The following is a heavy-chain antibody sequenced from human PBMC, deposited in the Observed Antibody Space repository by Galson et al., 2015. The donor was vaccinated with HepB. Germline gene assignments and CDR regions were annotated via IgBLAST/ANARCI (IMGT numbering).Heavy chain of an antibody. D-gene: IGHD5-18*01. J-gene: IGHJ4*02. CDR2: INAGNGNT. CDR1: GYTFTSYA. CDR3: ARAGTAMVTSDFDY. Sequence: SVKVSCKASGYTFTSYAMHWARQAPGQRLEWMGWINAGNGNTKYSQKFQGRVTITRDTSASTAYMELSSLRSEDTAVYYCARAGTAMVTSDFDYWGQGTLVTVSS. V-gene: IGHV1-3*01.